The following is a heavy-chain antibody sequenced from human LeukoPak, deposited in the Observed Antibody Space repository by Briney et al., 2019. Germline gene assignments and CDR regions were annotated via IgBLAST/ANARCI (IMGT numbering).Heavy chain of an antibody. J-gene: IGHJ4*02. CDR3: VRGARVSGTASDY. D-gene: IGHD3-10*01. Sequence: GGSLRLSCAASGFTFSNYALSWVRQAPGKGLVWVSRINSDGSSTNYADSVKGRFTISRDNAKNTLHLQMNSLRGEDTAVYYCVRGARVSGTASDYWGQGTLVTVSS. V-gene: IGHV3-74*01. CDR1: GFTFSNYA. CDR2: INSDGSST.